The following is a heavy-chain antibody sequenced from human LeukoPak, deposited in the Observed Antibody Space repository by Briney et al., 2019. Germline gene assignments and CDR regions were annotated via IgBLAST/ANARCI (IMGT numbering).Heavy chain of an antibody. CDR1: GGTFSSCA. Sequence: ASVKVSCKASGGTFSSCAISWVRQAPGQGLEWMGRIIPILGIANYAQKFQGRVTITADKSTSTAYMELSSLRSEDTAVYYCARDLGAYCGGDCWNYYYYGMDVWGQGTTVTVSS. V-gene: IGHV1-69*04. J-gene: IGHJ6*02. D-gene: IGHD2-21*02. CDR3: ARDLGAYCGGDCWNYYYYGMDV. CDR2: IIPILGIA.